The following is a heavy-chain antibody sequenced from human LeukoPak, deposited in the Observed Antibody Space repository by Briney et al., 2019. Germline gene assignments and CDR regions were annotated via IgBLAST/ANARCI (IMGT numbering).Heavy chain of an antibody. Sequence: SETLSLTCTVSGGSISSYYWSWIRQSPGKGLEWTGYIYHTGSTSYSPSLKSRVTISADTSQNQFSLKLSSVTAADTAVYYCASRKLGNDYWGQGTLVTVSS. CDR2: IYHTGST. J-gene: IGHJ4*02. CDR3: ASRKLGNDY. D-gene: IGHD7-27*01. CDR1: GGSISSYY. V-gene: IGHV4-59*01.